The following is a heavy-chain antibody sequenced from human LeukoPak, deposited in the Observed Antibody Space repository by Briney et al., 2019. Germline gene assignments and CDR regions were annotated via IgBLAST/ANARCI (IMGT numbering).Heavy chain of an antibody. J-gene: IGHJ5*02. V-gene: IGHV1-2*02. D-gene: IGHD6-13*01. CDR2: INPNSGGT. CDR1: GYTFTGYY. CDR3: ARNSGYSSSWPPEGFDP. Sequence: ASVKVSCKASGYTFTGYYMHWVRQAPGQGLEWMGWINPNSGGTNYAQKFQGRVTMTRDTSISTAYMELSRLRSDDTAVYYCARNSGYSSSWPPEGFDPWGQGTLVTVSS.